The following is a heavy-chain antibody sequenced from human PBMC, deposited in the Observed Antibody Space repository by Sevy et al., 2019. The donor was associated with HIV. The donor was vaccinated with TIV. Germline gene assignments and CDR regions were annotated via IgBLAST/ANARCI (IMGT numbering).Heavy chain of an antibody. Sequence: ASVKVSCKASGYTFTSYVISWVRQAPGQGLEWMGWISAYNGNTNYAQKLQGRVTMTTDTSTSTAYMELRSLRSDDTAVYYCARHPDYDFWSGLDIWGQGTMVTVSS. V-gene: IGHV1-18*01. CDR1: GYTFTSYV. J-gene: IGHJ3*02. CDR3: ARHPDYDFWSGLDI. D-gene: IGHD3-3*01. CDR2: ISAYNGNT.